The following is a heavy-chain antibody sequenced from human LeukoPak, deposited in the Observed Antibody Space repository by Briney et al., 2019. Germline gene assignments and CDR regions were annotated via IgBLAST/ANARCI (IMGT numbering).Heavy chain of an antibody. CDR3: ARAYYYGSGSYPFDY. J-gene: IGHJ4*02. Sequence: PGGSLRLSCAGSGFTFNTYNMNWVRQAPGKGLEWVSSISSSSSYTYYADSVKGRFTISRDNAKNSLYLQMNSLRAEDTAVYYCARAYYYGSGSYPFDYWGQGTLVTVSS. CDR2: ISSSSSYT. V-gene: IGHV3-21*01. CDR1: GFTFNTYN. D-gene: IGHD3-10*01.